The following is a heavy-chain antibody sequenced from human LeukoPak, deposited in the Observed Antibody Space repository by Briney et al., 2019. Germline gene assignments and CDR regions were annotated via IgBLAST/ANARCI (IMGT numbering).Heavy chain of an antibody. CDR2: ISYDGSNK. CDR1: GFTFSSYG. J-gene: IGHJ4*02. V-gene: IGHV3-30*18. D-gene: IGHD3-10*01. CDR3: AKGVSVRGAFDY. Sequence: GGSLRLSCAASGFTFSSYGMHWVRQAPGKGLEWVAVISYDGSNKHYADSVKGRLTISRDNSNNTLYLHMNSLKPEDTAVYYCAKGVSVRGAFDYWGQGTLVTVSS.